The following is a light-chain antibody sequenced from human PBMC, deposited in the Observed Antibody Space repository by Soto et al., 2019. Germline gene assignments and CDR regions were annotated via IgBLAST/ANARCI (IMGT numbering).Light chain of an antibody. CDR3: QHYNNWPPWT. Sequence: EIVLTQSPATLSVSPGDRATLFCRASRSVSSNLAWYQQKPGQAPRLLIYGASTRATGVPARFSGIGSGTEFTLTISSLQSDDFGVYYCQHYNNWPPWTFGHGTKVDI. J-gene: IGKJ1*01. CDR2: GAS. V-gene: IGKV3-15*01. CDR1: RSVSSN.